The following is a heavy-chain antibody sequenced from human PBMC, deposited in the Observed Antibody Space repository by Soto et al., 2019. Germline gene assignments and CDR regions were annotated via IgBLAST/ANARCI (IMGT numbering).Heavy chain of an antibody. D-gene: IGHD2-2*01. CDR3: ASSPRGYCSSTSCRELGNYYGMDV. V-gene: IGHV5-10-1*01. CDR1: GYSFTSYW. CDR2: IDPSDSYT. J-gene: IGHJ6*02. Sequence: HGESLKISCKGSGYSFTSYWISWVRQMPGKGLEWMGRIDPSDSYTNYSPSFQGHVTISADKSISTAYLQWSSLKASDTAMYYCASSPRGYCSSTSCRELGNYYGMDVWGQGTTVTVSS.